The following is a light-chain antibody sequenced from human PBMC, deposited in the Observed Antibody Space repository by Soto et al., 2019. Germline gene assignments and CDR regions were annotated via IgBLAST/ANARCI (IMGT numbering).Light chain of an antibody. CDR3: HHYNDWPLT. Sequence: EIVLTQSPATLSLSPGERATLSCRASQSVSSFSAWYQQKPGQAPRLLIYDASNRVTGIPVRFSGSGSGTDFTLTISRLQSEDFAVYYCHHYNDWPLTVGGGTKVDNK. CDR1: QSVSSF. V-gene: IGKV3-11*01. CDR2: DAS. J-gene: IGKJ4*01.